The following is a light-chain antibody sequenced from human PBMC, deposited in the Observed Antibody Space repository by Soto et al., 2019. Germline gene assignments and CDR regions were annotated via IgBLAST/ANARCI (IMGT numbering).Light chain of an antibody. V-gene: IGKV1-5*03. CDR2: EAS. Sequence: DIQMTQSPSTLSASVGDRVTITCRASQSVTTWLAWYQQKPGKAPKVLVYEASSLQSGVPSRFRGSGSGTEFTRTMDSLQPDDLATYYCQQYNPYAPYTFGHGTSLEIK. J-gene: IGKJ2*01. CDR1: QSVTTW. CDR3: QQYNPYAPYT.